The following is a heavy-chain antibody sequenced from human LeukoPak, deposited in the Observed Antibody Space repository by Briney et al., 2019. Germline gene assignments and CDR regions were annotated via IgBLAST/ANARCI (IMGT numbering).Heavy chain of an antibody. CDR3: ARGLLGYCSGGSCQNDAFDI. D-gene: IGHD2-15*01. J-gene: IGHJ3*02. V-gene: IGHV3-30-3*01. CDR1: GFTFSSYA. CDR2: ISYDGSNK. Sequence: PGRSLRLSCAASGFTFSSYAMHWVRQAPSKGLEWVAVISYDGSNKYYADSVKGRFTISRDNSKNTLYLQMNSLRAEDTAVYYCARGLLGYCSGGSCQNDAFDIWGQGTMVTVSS.